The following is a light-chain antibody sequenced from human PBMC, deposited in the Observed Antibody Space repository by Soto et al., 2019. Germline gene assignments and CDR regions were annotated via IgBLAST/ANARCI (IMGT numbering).Light chain of an antibody. CDR1: QSISSW. CDR3: QQYNNWRGT. Sequence: DIQMTQSPSTLSASVGDRVTITCRASQSISSWLAWYQQKPGKAPKLLIYKASSLESGVPSRFSGSGSGTEFTLTISSLQPDDFATYYCQQYNNWRGTFGQGTKVESK. V-gene: IGKV1-5*03. J-gene: IGKJ1*01. CDR2: KAS.